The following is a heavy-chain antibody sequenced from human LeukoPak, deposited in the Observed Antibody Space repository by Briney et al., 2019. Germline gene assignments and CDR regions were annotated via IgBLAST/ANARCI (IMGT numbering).Heavy chain of an antibody. D-gene: IGHD2-2*01. CDR3: AKGYCSSTSCSLGWYFDL. CDR2: ISGSGGNT. Sequence: QPGGSLRLSCAASGFTLSSYAMSWVRHAPGKGLEWVSAISGSGGNTYYADSVRGRFTISRDISKNTLFLQMNSLRAEDTAVYYCAKGYCSSTSCSLGWYFDLWGRGTLVTVSS. J-gene: IGHJ2*01. CDR1: GFTLSSYA. V-gene: IGHV3-23*01.